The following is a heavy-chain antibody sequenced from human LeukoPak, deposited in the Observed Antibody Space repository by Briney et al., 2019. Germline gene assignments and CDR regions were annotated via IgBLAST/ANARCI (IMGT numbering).Heavy chain of an antibody. D-gene: IGHD3-10*01. CDR3: AGAYYYGSGSPSAFDI. Sequence: SETLSLTCTVSGGSISSSDYYWGWIRQPPGRGLEWLGSIYYSGSTYYSPSLKSRVSISVGTSKNQFSLKLSSVTAADTAVFYCAGAYYYGSGSPSAFDIWGQGTMVTVST. CDR1: GGSISSSDYY. V-gene: IGHV4-39*01. J-gene: IGHJ3*02. CDR2: IYYSGST.